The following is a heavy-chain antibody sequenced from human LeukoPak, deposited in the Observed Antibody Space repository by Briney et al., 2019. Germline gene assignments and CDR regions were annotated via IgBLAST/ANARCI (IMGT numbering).Heavy chain of an antibody. V-gene: IGHV4-34*01. J-gene: IGHJ1*01. CDR3: ARGHSPVTTKVSYFQH. Sequence: SETLSLTCAVSGGXFTGYYWSWIRQPPGKGLEWMGQINHSGSTKYNPSLKSRVTILVDTSKNQFSLKLSSVTAADTAVYYCARGHSPVTTKVSYFQHWGQGTLVTVSS. CDR1: GGXFTGYY. CDR2: INHSGST. D-gene: IGHD4-17*01.